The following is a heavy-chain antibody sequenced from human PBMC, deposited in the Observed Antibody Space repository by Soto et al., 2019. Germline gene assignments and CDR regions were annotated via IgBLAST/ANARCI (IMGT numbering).Heavy chain of an antibody. CDR2: MYNTGST. CDR3: ARDLWGYCGTDCYPLDV. Sequence: QVQLQESGPGLVKPSETLSLTCTVSGGSISRYYWSWIRQPPGKGLEWIGYMYNTGSTVYNPSFKSRVTISVHTSKIQFSLELNSVTAADTAVYYCARDLWGYCGTDCYPLDVWGQGTTVTVSS. V-gene: IGHV4-59*01. CDR1: GGSISRYY. D-gene: IGHD2-21*02. J-gene: IGHJ6*02.